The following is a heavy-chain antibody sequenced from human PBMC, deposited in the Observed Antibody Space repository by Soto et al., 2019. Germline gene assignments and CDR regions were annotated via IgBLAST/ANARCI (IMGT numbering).Heavy chain of an antibody. CDR3: ASTVTTHRAFDI. CDR2: ISSSSSTI. Sequence: GGSLRLSCAASGFTFSSYSMNWVRQAPGKGLEWVSYISSSSSTIYYADSVKGRFTISRDNAKNSLYLQMNSLRAEDTAVYYCASTVTTHRAFDIWGQGTMVTVSS. J-gene: IGHJ3*02. V-gene: IGHV3-48*01. CDR1: GFTFSSYS. D-gene: IGHD4-17*01.